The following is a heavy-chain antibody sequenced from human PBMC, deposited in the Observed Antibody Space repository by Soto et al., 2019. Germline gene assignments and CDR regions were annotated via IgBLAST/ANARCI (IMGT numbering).Heavy chain of an antibody. CDR1: GFAFSSYA. CDR3: VNMMIARGAFDF. V-gene: IGHV3-64D*06. Sequence: GGSLRLSCSASGFAFSSYAMHWVRQTPGEGLEYVSAISPQGGSTYYADSVKGRFTISRDDSKNTVYLQMSSLRPDDTAVYYCVNMMIARGAFDFWGQGTLVTV. J-gene: IGHJ4*02. CDR2: ISPQGGST. D-gene: IGHD2-21*01.